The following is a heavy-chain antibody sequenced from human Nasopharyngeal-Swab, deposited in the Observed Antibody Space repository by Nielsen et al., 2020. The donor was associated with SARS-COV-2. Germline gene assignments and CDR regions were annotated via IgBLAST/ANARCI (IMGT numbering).Heavy chain of an antibody. CDR1: GGSISSYY. D-gene: IGHD6-13*01. V-gene: IGHV4-59*01. Sequence: SETLSLTCTVSGGSISSYYWSWIRQPPGKGLEWIGYIYYSGSTNYNPSLKSRVTISVDTSKNQFSLKLSSVTAADTAVYYCATGAAAGRNNWFDPWGQGTLVTVSS. CDR2: IYYSGST. CDR3: ATGAAAGRNNWFDP. J-gene: IGHJ5*02.